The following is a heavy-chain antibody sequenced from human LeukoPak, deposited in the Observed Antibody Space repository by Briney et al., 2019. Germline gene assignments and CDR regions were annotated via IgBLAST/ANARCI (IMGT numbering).Heavy chain of an antibody. CDR2: IIPILGIA. Sequence: ASVKVSCKASGGTFSSYAISWVRQAPGQGLEWMGRIIPILGIANYAQKFQGRVTITADKSTSTAYMEPSSLRSEDTAVYYCARGTWIQLWFDYWGQGTLVTVSS. J-gene: IGHJ4*02. CDR3: ARGTWIQLWFDY. D-gene: IGHD5-18*01. CDR1: GGTFSSYA. V-gene: IGHV1-69*04.